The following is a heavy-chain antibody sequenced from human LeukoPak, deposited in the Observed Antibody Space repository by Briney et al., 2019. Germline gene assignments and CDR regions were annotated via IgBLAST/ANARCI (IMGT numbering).Heavy chain of an antibody. J-gene: IGHJ5*02. D-gene: IGHD3-9*01. CDR1: GYTFTSYG. Sequence: ASGKASCKASGYTFTSYGISWVRQAPGQGLEGMGWISAYNGNTNYAQKQQGRVTMTTETSTSTAYMELRSLRSNDTAVYYCAREGDDILTGFNNWFDPWGQGTLVTVSS. CDR2: ISAYNGNT. CDR3: AREGDDILTGFNNWFDP. V-gene: IGHV1-18*01.